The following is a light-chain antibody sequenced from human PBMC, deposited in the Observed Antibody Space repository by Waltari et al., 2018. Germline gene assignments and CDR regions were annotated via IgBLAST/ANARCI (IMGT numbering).Light chain of an antibody. CDR3: QQTYSNFRT. CDR1: QRISSY. V-gene: IGKV1-39*01. Sequence: DIQMTPSPSSLSASVGDSVTIACRASQRISSYLNWYQQKPGQAPKLLIYAASSLESGVPSRFSGSGFGTDFTLTINSLQPEDFAVYYCQQTYSNFRTFGQRTKVDVK. J-gene: IGKJ1*01. CDR2: AAS.